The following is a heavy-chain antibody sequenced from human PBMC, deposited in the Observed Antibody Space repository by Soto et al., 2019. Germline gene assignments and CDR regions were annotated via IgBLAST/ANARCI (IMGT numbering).Heavy chain of an antibody. V-gene: IGHV3-33*01. CDR3: ARDGWVVVAGLDY. Sequence: QVQLVESGGGVVQPGRSLRLSCAASGFTFSTYGMHWVRQAPGKGLEWVAGMWYDGSNKYYADSVKGRFTISRDNSKNTLYLQMNSLRAEDPAVYYCARDGWVVVAGLDYWGQGTLVTVSS. J-gene: IGHJ4*02. CDR2: MWYDGSNK. D-gene: IGHD2-21*01. CDR1: GFTFSTYG.